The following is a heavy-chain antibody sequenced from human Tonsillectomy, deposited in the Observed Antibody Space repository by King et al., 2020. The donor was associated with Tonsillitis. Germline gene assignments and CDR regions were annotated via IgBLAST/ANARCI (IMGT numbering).Heavy chain of an antibody. CDR1: VFTFSSYA. CDR2: ISGSGGST. CDR3: AKDEPRSSGWPILDY. V-gene: IGHV3-23*04. J-gene: IGHJ4*02. Sequence: VQLVESGGGLVQPGGSLRLSCAASVFTFSSYAMSWVRQAPGKGLEWGSAISGSGGSTYYADSAKGRFTISRDNSKNTLYLQMNSLRAEDTAVYYCAKDEPRSSGWPILDYWGQGTLVTVSS. D-gene: IGHD6-19*01.